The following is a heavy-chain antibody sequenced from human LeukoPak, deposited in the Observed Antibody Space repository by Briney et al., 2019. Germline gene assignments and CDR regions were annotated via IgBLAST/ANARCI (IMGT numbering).Heavy chain of an antibody. J-gene: IGHJ4*02. CDR3: ARAATVTTGDEY. V-gene: IGHV4-30-4*08. D-gene: IGHD4-17*01. CDR2: IYYSGST. Sequence: SQTLSLTCTVSGGSISSGDYYWSWIRQPPGTGLEWIGYIYYSGSTYYNPSLKSRVTISVDTSKNQFSLKLSSVTAADTAVYYCARAATVTTGDEYWGQGTLVTVSS. CDR1: GGSISSGDYY.